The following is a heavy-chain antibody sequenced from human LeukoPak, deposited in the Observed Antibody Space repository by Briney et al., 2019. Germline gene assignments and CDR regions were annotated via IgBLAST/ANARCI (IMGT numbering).Heavy chain of an antibody. V-gene: IGHV1-2*02. J-gene: IGHJ5*02. Sequence: ASVKVSCKASGYTFTGYYMHWVRQAPGQGLEWMGWINPNSGGTNYAQKFQGRVTMTRDTSISTAYMELSRLRSDDTAVYYCARVVSYQLLWVNWFDPWGQGTLVTVSS. D-gene: IGHD2-2*01. CDR1: GYTFTGYY. CDR3: ARVVSYQLLWVNWFDP. CDR2: INPNSGGT.